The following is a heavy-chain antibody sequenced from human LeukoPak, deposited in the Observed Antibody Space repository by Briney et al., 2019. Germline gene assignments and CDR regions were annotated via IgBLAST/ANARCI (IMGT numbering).Heavy chain of an antibody. CDR3: AKSMENRGALDY. D-gene: IGHD3-10*01. J-gene: IGHJ4*02. CDR2: ISGSGGST. Sequence: GGSLRLSCAASGFTFSNAWMSWVRQAPGKGLEWVSDISGSGGSTYYADSVKGRFTISRDNSKNTLYLQMNSLRAEDTAVYYCAKSMENRGALDYWGQGTLVTVSS. V-gene: IGHV3-23*01. CDR1: GFTFSNAW.